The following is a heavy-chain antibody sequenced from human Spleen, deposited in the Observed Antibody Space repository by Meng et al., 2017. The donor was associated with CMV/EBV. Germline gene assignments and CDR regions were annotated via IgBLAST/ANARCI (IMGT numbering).Heavy chain of an antibody. Sequence: GESLKISCAASGFTFSSYGMHWVRQAPGKGLEWVAFIRYDGSNKYYADSVKGRFTISRDNSKNTLYLQMNSLRAEDTAVYYCAKEAPDYSNYGGDDYWGQGTLVTVSS. CDR2: IRYDGSNK. V-gene: IGHV3-30*02. J-gene: IGHJ4*02. CDR3: AKEAPDYSNYGGDDY. CDR1: GFTFSSYG. D-gene: IGHD4-11*01.